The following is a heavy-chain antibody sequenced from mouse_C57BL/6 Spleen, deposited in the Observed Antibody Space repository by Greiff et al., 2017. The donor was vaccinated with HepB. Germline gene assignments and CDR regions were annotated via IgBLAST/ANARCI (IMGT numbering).Heavy chain of an antibody. CDR3: ARPEDWVRFAY. D-gene: IGHD4-1*01. J-gene: IGHJ3*01. CDR2: IYPRSGNT. V-gene: IGHV1-81*01. Sequence: QVQLKESGAELARPGASVKLSCKASGYTFTSYGISWVKQRTGQGLEWIGEIYPRSGNTYYNEKFKGKATLTADKSSSTAYMELRSLTSEDSAVYFCARPEDWVRFAYWGQGTLVTVSA. CDR1: GYTFTSYG.